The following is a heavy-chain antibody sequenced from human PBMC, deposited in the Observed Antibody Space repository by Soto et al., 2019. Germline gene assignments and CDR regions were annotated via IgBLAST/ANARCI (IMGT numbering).Heavy chain of an antibody. V-gene: IGHV4-59*08. CDR3: ARCGSTCSLGF. J-gene: IGHJ4*02. Sequence: PSETLSLTCTVSGGSISSYYWSWIRQPPGKGLEWIGYIYYSGGTYYNPSLKSRVTISIDTSKSQFSLQLTSVTAADTAVYYCARCGSTCSLGFWGQGTLVTVSS. CDR2: IYYSGGT. D-gene: IGHD2-2*01. CDR1: GGSISSYY.